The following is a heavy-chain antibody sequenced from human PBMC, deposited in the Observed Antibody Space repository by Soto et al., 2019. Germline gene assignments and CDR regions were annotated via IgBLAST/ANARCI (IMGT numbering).Heavy chain of an antibody. CDR2: IYYSGST. J-gene: IGHJ6*02. D-gene: IGHD3-10*01. CDR1: GGSVSSGSYY. CDR3: ARARVYRGYYYGMDV. V-gene: IGHV4-61*01. Sequence: SETLSLTCTVSGGSVSSGSYYWSWIRQPPGKGLEWIGYIYYSGSTNYNPSLKSRVTISVDTSKNQFSLKLSSVTAADTAVYYCARARVYRGYYYGMDVWGQGTKVTVSS.